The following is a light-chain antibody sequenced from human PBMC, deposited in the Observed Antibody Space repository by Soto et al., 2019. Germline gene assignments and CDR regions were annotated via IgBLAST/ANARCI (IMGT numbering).Light chain of an antibody. CDR3: QQYDYLPIT. CDR2: DAS. V-gene: IGKV1-33*01. CDR1: QDISNY. J-gene: IGKJ5*01. Sequence: DIQMTQSSSSLSASLGDSVTITCQASQDISNYLDWYQQKPGKAPKLLIYDASNLDIGVPSRFSGSGSGTHFTFTISSLQPEDFETYYCQQYDYLPITFGQGTRLEIK.